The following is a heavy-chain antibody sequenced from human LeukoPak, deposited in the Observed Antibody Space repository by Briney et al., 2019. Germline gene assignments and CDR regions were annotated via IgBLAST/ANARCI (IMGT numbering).Heavy chain of an antibody. CDR2: ISNSGSTT. V-gene: IGHV3-11*01. CDR1: GFTFSDYY. D-gene: IGHD3-10*01. Sequence: GGSLRLSCAASGFTFSDYYMTWIRQAPGKGLEWVSYISNSGSTTYYADSVKGRFTISRDNAKNSLYLQMNSLRAEDTAVYYCARGYYGSGSYRPFDYWGQGTLVTVSS. J-gene: IGHJ4*02. CDR3: ARGYYGSGSYRPFDY.